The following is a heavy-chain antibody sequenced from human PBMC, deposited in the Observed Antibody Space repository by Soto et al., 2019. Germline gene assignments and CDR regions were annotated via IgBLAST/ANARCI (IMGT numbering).Heavy chain of an antibody. J-gene: IGHJ1*01. CDR3: ARESLGAKGAEH. Sequence: QVQLVQSGAEVKRPGSSVKVSCESSGDTFNSYVISWVRQAPGQGLEWMGGIIPIIGVTHYAQKFQGRVTISALSSTGTAYMALTNLGFEDTALYSCARESLGAKGAEHWGQGTLVTVSS. V-gene: IGHV1-69*17. D-gene: IGHD3-16*01. CDR2: IIPIIGVT. CDR1: GDTFNSYV.